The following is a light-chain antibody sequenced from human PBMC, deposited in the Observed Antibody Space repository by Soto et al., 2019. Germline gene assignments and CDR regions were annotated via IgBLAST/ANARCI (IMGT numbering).Light chain of an antibody. CDR1: SSDVGRYNY. Sequence: QSALTQPASVSGSPGQSITISCTGTSSDVGRYNYVSWYQQHPGKAPKLMIYEVTNRPSGVSNRFSGSKSGNTASLTISGLQAEDGADYYCSSYTSSSTWVFGGGTKLTVL. J-gene: IGLJ3*02. CDR3: SSYTSSSTWV. CDR2: EVT. V-gene: IGLV2-14*01.